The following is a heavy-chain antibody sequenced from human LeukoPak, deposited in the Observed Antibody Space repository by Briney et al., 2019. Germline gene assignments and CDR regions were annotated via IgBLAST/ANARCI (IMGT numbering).Heavy chain of an antibody. Sequence: GRSLRLSCAASGFTFDDYAMHWVRQAPGKGLEWVSGISWNSGSIGYADSVKGRFTISRDNAKNSLYLQMNSLRAEDTALYYCAKVGTYDSSGYYDYWGQGTLVTVSS. D-gene: IGHD3-22*01. CDR1: GFTFDDYA. CDR2: ISWNSGSI. J-gene: IGHJ4*02. CDR3: AKVGTYDSSGYYDY. V-gene: IGHV3-9*01.